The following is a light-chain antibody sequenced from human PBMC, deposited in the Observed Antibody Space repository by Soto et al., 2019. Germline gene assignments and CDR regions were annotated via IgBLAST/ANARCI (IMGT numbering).Light chain of an antibody. J-gene: IGKJ3*01. CDR3: QQFNNYRFT. CDR2: DAS. V-gene: IGKV1D-13*01. CDR1: QGISSA. Sequence: AIQLTQSPSSLSASLGDRVTITCRASQGISSALAWYQQKPGKAPKLLIYDASSLESGVPSRFSGSGSRTDFTLTISSLPPEDFATYYCQQFNNYRFTFGPGTKVDIK.